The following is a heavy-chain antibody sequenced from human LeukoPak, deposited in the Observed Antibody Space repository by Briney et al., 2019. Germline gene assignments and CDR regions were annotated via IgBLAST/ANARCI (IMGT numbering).Heavy chain of an antibody. D-gene: IGHD3-22*01. CDR1: GFTVNNNY. CDR2: IYGAGAGIT. V-gene: IGHV3-53*01. CDR3: ARAGDSSGYYPTPFDY. J-gene: IGHJ4*02. Sequence: GGSLRLSCATSGFTVNNNYMSWVRQAPGKGLEWVSVIYGAGAGITYYIDSVKGRFTISRDNAKNSLYLQMNSLRAEDTAVYYCARAGDSSGYYPTPFDYWGQGTLVTVSS.